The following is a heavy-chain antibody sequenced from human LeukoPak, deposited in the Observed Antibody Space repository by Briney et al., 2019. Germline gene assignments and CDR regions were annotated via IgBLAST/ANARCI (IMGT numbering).Heavy chain of an antibody. CDR3: ARDGFSGSDDY. CDR1: GFTCSSYW. D-gene: IGHD3-10*01. CDR2: IKQDGSEK. V-gene: IGHV3-7*01. Sequence: GGSLRLSCAASGFTCSSYWMSWVRQAPGKGLEWVANIKQDGSEKYYVDSVKGRFTISRDNAKNSLYLQMNSLRAEDTAVYYCARDGFSGSDDYWGQGTLVTVSS. J-gene: IGHJ4*02.